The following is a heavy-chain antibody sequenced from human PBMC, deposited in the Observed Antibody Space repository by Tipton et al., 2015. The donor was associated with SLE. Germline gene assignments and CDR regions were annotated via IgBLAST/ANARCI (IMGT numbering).Heavy chain of an antibody. CDR3: ASKHDYGDYLFDY. V-gene: IGHV1-2*06. Sequence: QSGAEVKKPGASVKVSCKASGYTFTGYYMHWVRQAPGQGLEWMGRINPNSGGTNYAQKFQGRVTMTRDTSISTVYMELSSLRSEDTAVYYCASKHDYGDYLFDYWGQGTLVTVSS. CDR1: GYTFTGYY. J-gene: IGHJ4*02. D-gene: IGHD4-17*01. CDR2: INPNSGGT.